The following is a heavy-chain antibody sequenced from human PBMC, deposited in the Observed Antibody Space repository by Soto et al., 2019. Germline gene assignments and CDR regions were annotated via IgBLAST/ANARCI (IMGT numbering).Heavy chain of an antibody. CDR1: GFTFSSYA. V-gene: IGHV3-23*01. Sequence: EVQLLESGGGLVQPGGSLRLSCAASGFTFSSYAMSWVRQAPGKGLEWVSAISGGGGSTYYADSVKGRFTISRDNSKNTLYLQMNSLRAEDTAVYYCAKDPILGYYYFYFDYWGQGTLVTVSS. J-gene: IGHJ4*02. CDR3: AKDPILGYYYFYFDY. CDR2: ISGGGGST. D-gene: IGHD3-22*01.